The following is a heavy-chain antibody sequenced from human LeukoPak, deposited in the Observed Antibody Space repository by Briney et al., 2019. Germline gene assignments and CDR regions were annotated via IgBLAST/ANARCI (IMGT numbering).Heavy chain of an antibody. CDR3: ARDVTGVALDY. CDR1: GGSFSGYY. Sequence: PSENLSLTCAVYGGSFSGYYWSWIRQPPGKGLEWIGEINHSGSTNYNPSLKSRVTISVDTSKNQFSLKLSSVTAADTAVYYCARDVTGVALDYWGQGTLVTVSS. D-gene: IGHD3-3*01. J-gene: IGHJ4*02. V-gene: IGHV4-34*01. CDR2: INHSGST.